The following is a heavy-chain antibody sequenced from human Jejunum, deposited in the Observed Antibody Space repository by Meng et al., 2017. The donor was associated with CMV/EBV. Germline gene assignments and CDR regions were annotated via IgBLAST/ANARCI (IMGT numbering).Heavy chain of an antibody. J-gene: IGHJ4*02. CDR2: IKQAGSET. V-gene: IGHV3-7*01. Sequence: SGFSCSNYRMGWVRQAPGKGLEWVANIKQAGSETNYVDSVKGRFTISRDDAKNSLYLQMDSLRGEDTAVYYCAREGVVGATDFDYWGQGTLVTVSS. CDR1: GFSCSNYR. CDR3: AREGVVGATDFDY. D-gene: IGHD1-26*01.